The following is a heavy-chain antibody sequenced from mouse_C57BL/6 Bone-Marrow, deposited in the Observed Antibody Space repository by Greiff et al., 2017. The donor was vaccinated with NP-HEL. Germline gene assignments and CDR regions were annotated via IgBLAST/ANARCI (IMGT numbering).Heavy chain of an antibody. J-gene: IGHJ3*01. CDR2: IDPSDSYT. CDR3: ARDPGFAY. V-gene: IGHV1-50*01. CDR1: GYTFTSYW. Sequence: QVQLKQPGAELVKPGASVKLSCKASGYTFTSYWMQWVKQRPGPGLEWIGEIDPSDSYTNYNQKFKGKATLTVDTSSSTAYMQLSSLTSEDSAVYYCARDPGFAYWGQGTLVTVSA.